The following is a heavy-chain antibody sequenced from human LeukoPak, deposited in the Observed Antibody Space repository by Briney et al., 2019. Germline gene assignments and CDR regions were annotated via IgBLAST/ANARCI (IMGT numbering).Heavy chain of an antibody. CDR1: GFSFSTW. CDR2: IKQDGSEK. CDR3: ARINTIFGVVIPRY. Sequence: GGSLRLSCVASGFSFSTWMSWVRQAPGKGLEWVANIKQDGSEKYYVDSVKGRFTISRDNAKNSLYLQMNSLRAEDTAVYYCARINTIFGVVIPRYWGQGTLVTVSS. V-gene: IGHV3-7*01. D-gene: IGHD3-3*01. J-gene: IGHJ4*02.